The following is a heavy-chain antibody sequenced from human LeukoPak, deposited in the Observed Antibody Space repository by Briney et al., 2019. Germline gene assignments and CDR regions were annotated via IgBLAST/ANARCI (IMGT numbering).Heavy chain of an antibody. Sequence: GGSLRLSCAASGFTFSNAWMTWVRQAPGKGLEWVGRIKGETDGGTTDYAAPVKGRFTISRDESENTLYLQMNNLKTEDTAVYYCTTYGVSGNWFDPWGQGTLVTVSS. V-gene: IGHV3-15*01. CDR3: TTYGVSGNWFDP. CDR1: GFTFSNAW. CDR2: IKGETDGGTT. D-gene: IGHD5/OR15-5a*01. J-gene: IGHJ5*02.